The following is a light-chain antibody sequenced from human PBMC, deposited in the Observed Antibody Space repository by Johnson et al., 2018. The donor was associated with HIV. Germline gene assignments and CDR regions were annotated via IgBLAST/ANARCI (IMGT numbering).Light chain of an antibody. CDR3: GTWDSSLSAYV. J-gene: IGLJ1*01. CDR2: DNH. CDR1: SSNIGKNY. Sequence: QSVLTQPPSVSAAPGQKVTISCSGSSSNIGKNYVSWYQQLPGTAPKLLIFDNHKRPSGIPDRFSGSKSGTSATLGITGLQTGDEADYYCGTWDSSLSAYVFGSGTKVTV. V-gene: IGLV1-51*01.